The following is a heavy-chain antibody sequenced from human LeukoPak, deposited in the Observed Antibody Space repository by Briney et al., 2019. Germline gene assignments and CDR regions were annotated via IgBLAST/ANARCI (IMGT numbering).Heavy chain of an antibody. D-gene: IGHD3-9*01. V-gene: IGHV1-2*02. CDR3: ARDRIRRYFGWAPPPYRYGMDV. CDR1: GYTFTGYY. Sequence: GASVKVSCKASGYTFTGYYMHWVRQAPGQGLEWMGWINPNSGGTNYEQKFQGRVTMTRDTSISTAYMELSRLRSDDAAVYYCARDRIRRYFGWAPPPYRYGMDVWGQGTTVTVSS. J-gene: IGHJ6*02. CDR2: INPNSGGT.